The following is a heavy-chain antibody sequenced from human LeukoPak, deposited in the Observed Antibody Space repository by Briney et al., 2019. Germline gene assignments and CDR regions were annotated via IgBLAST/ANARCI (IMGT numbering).Heavy chain of an antibody. D-gene: IGHD1-26*01. CDR1: GFTFSIYS. CDR2: ISSNGNYI. V-gene: IGHV3-21*01. Sequence: GGSLRLSCAASGFTFSIYSMNWVRQAPGKGLEWVSSISSNGNYIYYADSVKGRFTISRDNAKNSLYLQMNSLRAEDTAVYYCARAHSGSYYVYNYWGQGTLVTVSS. J-gene: IGHJ4*02. CDR3: ARAHSGSYYVYNY.